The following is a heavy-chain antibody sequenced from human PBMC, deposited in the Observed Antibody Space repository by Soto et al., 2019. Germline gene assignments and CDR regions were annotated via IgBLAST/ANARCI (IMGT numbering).Heavy chain of an antibody. J-gene: IGHJ3*01. D-gene: IGHD6-19*01. CDR2: LLHSGTT. V-gene: IGHV4-4*02. CDR3: AYRSGWYRHDV. Sequence: QVQLQESGPGLVKPSGTLSLTCAVSGDSISSHKWWTWLRQPPGKGLEWIGDLLHSGTTNYNPFLKSRVILSVDKSQNQFSLSLTPVTAADTAIYFCAYRSGWYRHDVWGQGTSVTVSS. CDR1: GDSISSHKW.